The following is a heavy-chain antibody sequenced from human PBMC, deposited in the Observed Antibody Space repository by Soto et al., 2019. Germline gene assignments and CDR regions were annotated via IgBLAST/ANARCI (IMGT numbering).Heavy chain of an antibody. V-gene: IGHV4-34*01. D-gene: IGHD3-10*01. Sequence: SETLSLTCAVYGGSFSGYYWSWIRQPPGKGPEWIGEINHSGSTNYNPSLKSRVTISVDTSKNQFSLKLSSVTAADTAVYYCARDRGITMVRGVESNGMDVWGQGTTVTVSS. CDR1: GGSFSGYY. J-gene: IGHJ6*02. CDR2: INHSGST. CDR3: ARDRGITMVRGVESNGMDV.